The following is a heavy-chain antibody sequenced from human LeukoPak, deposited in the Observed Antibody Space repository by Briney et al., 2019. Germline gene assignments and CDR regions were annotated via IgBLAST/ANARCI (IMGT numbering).Heavy chain of an antibody. D-gene: IGHD3-10*01. J-gene: IGHJ6*02. CDR1: GYTFTSYG. CDR3: ARDPVITMVRGPIGSYYYYGMDV. CDR2: ISAYNGNT. Sequence: GASVKVSCKASGYTFTSYGISWVRQAPGQGLEWMGWISAYNGNTKYAQKLQGRVTMTTDTSTSTAYMELRSLRSDDTAVYYCARDPVITMVRGPIGSYYYYGMDVWGQGTTVTVSS. V-gene: IGHV1-18*01.